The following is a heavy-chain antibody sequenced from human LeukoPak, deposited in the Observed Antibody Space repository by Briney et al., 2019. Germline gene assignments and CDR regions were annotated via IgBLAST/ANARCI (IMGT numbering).Heavy chain of an antibody. CDR2: IYYSGST. J-gene: IGHJ6*02. V-gene: IGHV4-59*08. CDR1: GGSISSYY. D-gene: IGHD4-17*01. Sequence: SETLSLTCTVSGGSISSYYWSWIRQPPGKGLEWIGYIYYSGSTNYNPSLKSRVTMSVDTSKNQFSLKLSSVTAADTAVYYCARLLVPTTYFYYYYGMDVWGQGTTVTVSS. CDR3: ARLLVPTTYFYYYYGMDV.